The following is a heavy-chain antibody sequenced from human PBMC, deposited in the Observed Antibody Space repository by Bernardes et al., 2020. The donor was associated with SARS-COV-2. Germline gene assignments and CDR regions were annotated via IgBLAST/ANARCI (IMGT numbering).Heavy chain of an antibody. CDR1: GFNYDIYA. V-gene: IGHV3-9*01. CDR3: ARDLGVVTAAIGF. CDR2: ILWDRGST. J-gene: IGHJ4*02. D-gene: IGHD2-21*02. Sequence: SLRLSCTISGFNYDIYAMHWVRQAPVKGLEWVSGILWDRGSTGYADSVKGRFTISTDSARKSLYLEMNNLRTEDTAFYYCARDLGVVTAAIGFWGQGTLVSVSS.